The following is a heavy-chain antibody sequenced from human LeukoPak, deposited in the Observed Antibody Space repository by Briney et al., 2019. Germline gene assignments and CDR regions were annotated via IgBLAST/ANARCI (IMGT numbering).Heavy chain of an antibody. V-gene: IGHV4-4*07. J-gene: IGHJ5*02. CDR2: IYSSGST. D-gene: IGHD2-2*01. Sequence: SETLSLTCTVSGGSITNYYWSWIRQPAGKGLEWIGRIYSSGSTNYNPSLKSRVTISVDKSKNQFSLKLSFVTAADTAAYYRARHYCSSNSCYGGGFDPWGQGTLVTVAS. CDR1: GGSITNYY. CDR3: ARHYCSSNSCYGGGFDP.